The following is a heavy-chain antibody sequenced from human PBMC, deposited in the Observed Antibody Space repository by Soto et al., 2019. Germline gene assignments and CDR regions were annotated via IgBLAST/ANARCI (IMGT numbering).Heavy chain of an antibody. Sequence: PGGSLRLSCAASGFTFSSYAMSWVRQAPGKGLEWVSAISGSGGSTYYADSVKGRFTISRDNSKNTLYLQMNSLRAEDTAVYYCAKGNYSDSRQGGTFDYWGQGNLVTVSS. J-gene: IGHJ4*02. D-gene: IGHD3-22*01. CDR1: GFTFSSYA. CDR3: AKGNYSDSRQGGTFDY. V-gene: IGHV3-23*01. CDR2: ISGSGGST.